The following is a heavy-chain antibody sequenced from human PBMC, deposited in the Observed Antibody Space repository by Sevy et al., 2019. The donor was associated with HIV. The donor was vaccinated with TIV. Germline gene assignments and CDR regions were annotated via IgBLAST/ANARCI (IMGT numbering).Heavy chain of an antibody. J-gene: IGHJ6*02. CDR1: GFTFSSYD. CDR3: ARSGGYSDNVMDV. CDR2: IGSSGDP. D-gene: IGHD5-12*01. V-gene: IGHV3-13*05. Sequence: GGSLRLSCAASGFTFSSYDMHWVRQVTGKGLEWVSVIGSSGDPYYPGSVKGRFTISRENAKNSVYLQMNSLRAGDTAVSYCARSGGYSDNVMDVWGQGTTVTVSS.